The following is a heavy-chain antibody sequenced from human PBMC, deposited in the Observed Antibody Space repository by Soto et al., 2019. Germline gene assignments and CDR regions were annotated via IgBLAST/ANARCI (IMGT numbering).Heavy chain of an antibody. D-gene: IGHD4-17*01. V-gene: IGHV3-30*18. J-gene: IGHJ6*02. CDR3: AKVATLTTWDYYYYGLDV. CDR2: ISYDGSNK. Sequence: QVQLVESGGGVVQPGRSLRLSCAASGFTFSSYGMHWVRQAPGKGLERVAVISYDGSNKYYADSVKGRFTISRDNSKNTLYLQMNSLRAEDTAVYYCAKVATLTTWDYYYYGLDVWGQGTTVTVSS. CDR1: GFTFSSYG.